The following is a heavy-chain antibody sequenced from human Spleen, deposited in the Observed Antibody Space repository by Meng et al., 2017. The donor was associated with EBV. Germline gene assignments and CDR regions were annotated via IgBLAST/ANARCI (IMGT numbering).Heavy chain of an antibody. CDR2: IYYSGGT. J-gene: IGHJ4*02. Sequence: QLQLQESGPGLVKSSETLSLTCSVSGGSINNSNYYWVWIRQPPGKGLEWIGNIYYSGGTIYNPSLKSRVTISIDTSKNQFFLKLYSVTAADTAVYYCARDMGGVTSDHWGQGTLVTVFS. CDR3: ARDMGGVTSDH. D-gene: IGHD1-26*01. CDR1: GGSINNSNYY. V-gene: IGHV4-39*07.